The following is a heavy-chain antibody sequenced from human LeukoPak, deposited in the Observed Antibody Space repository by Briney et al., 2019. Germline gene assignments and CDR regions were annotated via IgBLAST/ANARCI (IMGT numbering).Heavy chain of an antibody. D-gene: IGHD1-7*01. CDR1: GYTFTNFD. Sequence: ASVKVSCKTSGYTFTNFDINWVRQASGHGLEWLGCMNTNSGNTGYAQKFQGRVTITRNTSISTAYMELSSLRSEDTAVYYCARAPSWNYNRYYYYYVDVWGRGTTVTVSS. V-gene: IGHV1-8*03. CDR3: ARAPSWNYNRYYYYYVDV. J-gene: IGHJ6*03. CDR2: MNTNSGNT.